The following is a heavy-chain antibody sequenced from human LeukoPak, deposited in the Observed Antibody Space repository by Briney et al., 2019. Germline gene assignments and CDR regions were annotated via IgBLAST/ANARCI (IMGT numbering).Heavy chain of an antibody. J-gene: IGHJ3*02. CDR2: INPNSGGT. CDR1: GYTFTGYY. D-gene: IGHD3-16*01. Sequence: GASVKVSCKASGYTFTGYYMHWVRQAPGQGLGWMGWINPNSGGTNYAQKFQGRVTMTRDTSISTAYMELSRLRSDDTAVYYCARAAFSLDAFDIWGQGTMVTVSS. V-gene: IGHV1-2*02. CDR3: ARAAFSLDAFDI.